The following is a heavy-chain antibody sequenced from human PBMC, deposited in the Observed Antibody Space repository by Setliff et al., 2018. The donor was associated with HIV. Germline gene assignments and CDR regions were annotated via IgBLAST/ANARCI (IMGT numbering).Heavy chain of an antibody. CDR2: IGRDGDIT. CDR3: GRELSAGYYYDSSGGALDY. CDR1: GFTFGFYS. J-gene: IGHJ4*02. V-gene: IGHV3-23*03. D-gene: IGHD3-22*01. Sequence: PGGSLRLSCVGSGFTFGFYSISWVRQTPGKGLEWVSIIGRDGDITHYRESVKGRFTISRDNSRNTLYLQMNSLRVEDTALYYCGRELSAGYYYDSSGGALDYWGQGTLVTVSS.